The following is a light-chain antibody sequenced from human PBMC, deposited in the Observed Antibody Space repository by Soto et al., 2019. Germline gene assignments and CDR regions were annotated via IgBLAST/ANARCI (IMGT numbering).Light chain of an antibody. CDR1: SSDIGGYNY. CDR2: DVF. Sequence: QSALTQPPSASGSPGQSVTISCSGTSSDIGGYNYVSWYQQHPGKAPKLMIYDVFKRPSGVPDRFSGSKSGNTASLTVSGLQAEDEADYYCTSYAGSNNVCFFGTGTKLTVL. J-gene: IGLJ1*01. CDR3: TSYAGSNNVCF. V-gene: IGLV2-8*01.